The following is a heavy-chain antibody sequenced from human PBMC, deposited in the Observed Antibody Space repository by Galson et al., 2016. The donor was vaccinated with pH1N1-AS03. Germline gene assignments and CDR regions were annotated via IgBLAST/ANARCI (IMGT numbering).Heavy chain of an antibody. CDR2: IYYTEST. CDR3: ARERYTSGNGRYLFDY. CDR1: GGSVTSDTYY. D-gene: IGHD1-26*01. V-gene: IGHV4-61*01. Sequence: LSLTCTVSGGSVTSDTYYWTWIRQPPGKGLERIGYIYYTESTNYNPSLKSRVTISIDTSKNRFSLKLSSVSAADTAVYYCARERYTSGNGRYLFDYWGQGILVTVSS. J-gene: IGHJ4*02.